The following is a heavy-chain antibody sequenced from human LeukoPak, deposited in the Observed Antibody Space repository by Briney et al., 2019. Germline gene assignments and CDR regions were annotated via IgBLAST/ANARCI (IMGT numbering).Heavy chain of an antibody. CDR2: INHSGST. V-gene: IGHV4-34*01. Sequence: PSETLSLTCAVYGGSFSGYYWSWIRQPPGKGLEWIGEINHSGSTNYNPSLKSRVTISVDTSKNQFSLKLSSVTAADTAVYYCASHLLGPLRDWGQGTLVTVSS. J-gene: IGHJ4*02. CDR1: GGSFSGYY. D-gene: IGHD1-26*01. CDR3: ASHLLGPLRD.